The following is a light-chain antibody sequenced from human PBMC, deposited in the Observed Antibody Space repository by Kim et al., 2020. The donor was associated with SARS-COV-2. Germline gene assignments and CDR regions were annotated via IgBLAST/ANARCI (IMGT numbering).Light chain of an antibody. CDR2: RDS. Sequence: SVVLGQMARITCGGNNIGSKNVHWYQQKPGQAPVLVIYRDSNRPSGIPERFSGSNSGNTATLTISRAQAGDEADYYCQVWDSSTAVFGGGTQLTVL. CDR3: QVWDSSTAV. J-gene: IGLJ3*02. CDR1: NIGSKN. V-gene: IGLV3-9*01.